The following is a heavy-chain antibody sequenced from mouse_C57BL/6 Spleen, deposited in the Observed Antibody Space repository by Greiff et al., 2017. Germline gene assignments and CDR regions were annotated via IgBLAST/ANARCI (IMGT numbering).Heavy chain of an antibody. CDR1: GYTFTDYY. V-gene: IGHV1-19*01. J-gene: IGHJ1*03. Sequence: DVKLQESGPVLVKPGASVKMSCKASGYTFTDYYMNWVKQSHGKSLEWIGVINPYNGGTSYNQKFKGKATLTVDKSSSTAYMELNSLTSEDSAVYYCARDRYYGSSYHWYFDVWGTGTTVTVSS. CDR3: ARDRYYGSSYHWYFDV. D-gene: IGHD1-1*01. CDR2: INPYNGGT.